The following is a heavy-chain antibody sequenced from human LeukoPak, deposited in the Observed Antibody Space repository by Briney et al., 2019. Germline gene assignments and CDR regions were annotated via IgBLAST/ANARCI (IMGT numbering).Heavy chain of an antibody. J-gene: IGHJ5*02. Sequence: ASVKVSCEASGYTLTSYGISWVRQAPGQGLEWMGWISAYNGNTNYAQKLQGRVTMTTDTSTSTAYMELRSLRSDDTAVYYCARDYPIVVVANWFDPWGQGTLVTVSS. CDR2: ISAYNGNT. CDR3: ARDYPIVVVANWFDP. V-gene: IGHV1-18*01. D-gene: IGHD2-15*01. CDR1: GYTLTSYG.